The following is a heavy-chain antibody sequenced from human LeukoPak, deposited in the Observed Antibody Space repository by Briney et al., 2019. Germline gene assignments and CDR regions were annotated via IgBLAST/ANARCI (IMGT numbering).Heavy chain of an antibody. D-gene: IGHD1-26*01. Sequence: GGSLRLSCAASGFTVSSNYMNWVRQAPGKVLEWVSSITYSSTYIYYADSVKGRLTISRDNAKNSVYLEMNSLRAEDTAVYYCARDPYSGGYGSYYYYYMDVWGKGTTVTISS. J-gene: IGHJ6*03. CDR2: ITYSSTYI. V-gene: IGHV3-21*01. CDR1: GFTVSSNY. CDR3: ARDPYSGGYGSYYYYYMDV.